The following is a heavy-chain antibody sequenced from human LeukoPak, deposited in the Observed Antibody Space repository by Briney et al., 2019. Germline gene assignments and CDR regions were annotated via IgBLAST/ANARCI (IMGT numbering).Heavy chain of an antibody. J-gene: IGHJ4*02. CDR2: ILPIFDTA. D-gene: IGHD2-2*01. CDR3: AVREPVVPAAMWGGVDY. Sequence: ASVKVSCKASGGTFSSYAISWVRQAPGQGREWVGEILPIFDTANCAQKFQGRVTITADKSTSTAYMELSSLRSEDTAVYYCAVREPVVPAAMWGGVDYWGQGTLVTVSS. CDR1: GGTFSSYA. V-gene: IGHV1-69*06.